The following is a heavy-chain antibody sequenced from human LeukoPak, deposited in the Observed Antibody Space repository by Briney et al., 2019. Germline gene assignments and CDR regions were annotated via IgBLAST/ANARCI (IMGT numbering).Heavy chain of an antibody. V-gene: IGHV4-34*01. D-gene: IGHD4-17*01. CDR1: GGSFSGYY. CDR3: ARRRSFYGDYPYYFDY. Sequence: PSETLSLTCAVYGGSFSGYYWSWIRQPPGKGLEWIGEINHSGSTNYNPSLKSRVTISVDTSKNQFTLKLSSVTAADTAVYYCARRRSFYGDYPYYFDYWGQGTLVTVSS. CDR2: INHSGST. J-gene: IGHJ4*02.